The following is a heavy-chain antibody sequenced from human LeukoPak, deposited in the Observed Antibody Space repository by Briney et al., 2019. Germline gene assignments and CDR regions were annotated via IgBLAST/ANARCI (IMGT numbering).Heavy chain of an antibody. CDR3: ARRGAIPGHWYFDL. V-gene: IGHV3-23*01. CDR2: ISGSGGST. CDR1: AFTFSSYA. J-gene: IGHJ2*01. D-gene: IGHD1-26*01. Sequence: GGSLRLSCAASAFTFSSYAMSWVRQAPGKGLEWVSAISGSGGSTSYADSVKGRFTISRDNAKNSLNLQMNSLRAEDTAVYYCARRGAIPGHWYFDLWGRGTLVTVSS.